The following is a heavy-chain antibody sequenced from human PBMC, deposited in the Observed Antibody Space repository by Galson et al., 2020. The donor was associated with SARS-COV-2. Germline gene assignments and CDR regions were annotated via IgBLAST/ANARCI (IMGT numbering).Heavy chain of an antibody. CDR2: ICYDGSNN. V-gene: IGHV3-33*01. CDR1: GFTFSSYG. J-gene: IGHJ6*02. Sequence: WGSLRLSCAASGFTFSSYGMHWVRQAPGQGLEWVAVICYDGSNNYYADSVKGRFTIPRDHSKNTLYLQMNSPRAEDTAVYYCARDIRYFDWLLRYEYYYGVDVWGQGATVTVSS. CDR3: ARDIRYFDWLLRYEYYYGVDV. D-gene: IGHD3-9*01.